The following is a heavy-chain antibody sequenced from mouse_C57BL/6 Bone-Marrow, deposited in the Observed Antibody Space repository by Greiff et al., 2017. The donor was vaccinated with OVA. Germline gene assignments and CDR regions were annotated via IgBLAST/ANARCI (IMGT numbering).Heavy chain of an antibody. CDR1: GYTFTSYG. J-gene: IGHJ1*03. Sequence: VQLQQSGAELARPGASVKLSCKASGYTFTSYGISWVKQRTGQGLEWIGEIYPRSGNTYYNEKFKGKATLTADKSSSTAYMELRSLTSEDSAVYFCARWITTVVASDWYFDGWGTGTTVTVSS. V-gene: IGHV1-81*01. D-gene: IGHD1-1*01. CDR2: IYPRSGNT. CDR3: ARWITTVVASDWYFDG.